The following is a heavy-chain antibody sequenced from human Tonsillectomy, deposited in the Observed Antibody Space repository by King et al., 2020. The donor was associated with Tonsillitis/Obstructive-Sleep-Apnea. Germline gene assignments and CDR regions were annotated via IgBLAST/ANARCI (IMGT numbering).Heavy chain of an antibody. CDR3: ARLDSRGASNIADNWFDP. Sequence: MHWVRQAPGQRLEWMGWINAGNGNTKYSQKFQGRGTITRDTSARTAYMELGSLRSEDTAVYYCARLDSRGASNIADNWFDPWGQGTLVTVSS. D-gene: IGHD6-13*01. V-gene: IGHV1-3*01. J-gene: IGHJ5*02. CDR2: INAGNGNT.